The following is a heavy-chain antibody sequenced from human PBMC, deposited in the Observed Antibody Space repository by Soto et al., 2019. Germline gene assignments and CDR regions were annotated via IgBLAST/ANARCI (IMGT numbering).Heavy chain of an antibody. Sequence: SVKVSCKASGGTFSSYAISWVRQAPGQGLEWMGGIIPIFGTANYAQKFQGRVTITADESTSTAYMELSSLRSEDTAVYYCAREGVVTGAFDIWGQGTMVTVSS. CDR3: AREGVVTGAFDI. V-gene: IGHV1-69*13. D-gene: IGHD2-15*01. CDR1: GGTFSSYA. CDR2: IIPIFGTA. J-gene: IGHJ3*02.